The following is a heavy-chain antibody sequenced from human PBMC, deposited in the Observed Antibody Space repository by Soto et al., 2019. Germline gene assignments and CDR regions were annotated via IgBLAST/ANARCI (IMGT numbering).Heavy chain of an antibody. CDR1: GYTFTSYA. Sequence: QVQLVQSGAEVKKPGASVKVSCKASGYTFTSYAMHWVRQAPGQRLEWMGWINAGNGNTKYSQKFQGRVTITRDTSASTAYMELSSLRSEDTAVYYCASLRHSPSYYYYYGMDVCGQGTTVTVSS. CDR2: INAGNGNT. D-gene: IGHD5-18*01. CDR3: ASLRHSPSYYYYYGMDV. J-gene: IGHJ6*02. V-gene: IGHV1-3*01.